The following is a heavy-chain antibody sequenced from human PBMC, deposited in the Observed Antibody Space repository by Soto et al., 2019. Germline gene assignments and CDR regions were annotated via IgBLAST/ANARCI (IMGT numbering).Heavy chain of an antibody. D-gene: IGHD2-2*01. V-gene: IGHV4-59*01. CDR1: GGSISSYY. CDR3: ARSKEYCSSTSCYSGWAGYYYYMDV. Sequence: TSETLSLTCTVSGGSISSYYWSWIRQPPGKGLEWIGYIYYSGSTNYNPSLKSRVTISVDTSKNQFSLKLSSVTAADTAVYYCARSKEYCSSTSCYSGWAGYYYYMDVWGKGTTVTVSS. CDR2: IYYSGST. J-gene: IGHJ6*03.